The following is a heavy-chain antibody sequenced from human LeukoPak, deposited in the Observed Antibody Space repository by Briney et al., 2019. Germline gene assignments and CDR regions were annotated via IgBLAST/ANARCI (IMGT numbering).Heavy chain of an antibody. CDR3: SRALSNTVRGVGDY. D-gene: IGHD3-10*01. CDR1: GFTFSDYW. Sequence: GGSLRLSCAASGFTFSDYWMNWVRQVPGKGLTWVSRMGSDGSSTNYADSVKGRFTISRDNAKNTLYLQMNSLRVEDTAVYYCSRALSNTVRGVGDYWGQGTLVTVSS. J-gene: IGHJ4*02. V-gene: IGHV3-74*01. CDR2: MGSDGSST.